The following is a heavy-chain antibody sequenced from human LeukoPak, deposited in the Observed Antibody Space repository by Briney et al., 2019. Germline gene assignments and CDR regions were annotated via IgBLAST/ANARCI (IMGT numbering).Heavy chain of an antibody. CDR3: ARVREGHYYGSGSYYTA. Sequence: GGSLTLSCVASGSTFSSYSMNWVSQAQGKGMEWVSSISSSSSYIYYADSVKGRFTISRDNAKNSLYLQMNSLRAEDTAVYYCARVREGHYYGSGSYYTAWGQGTLVTVSS. J-gene: IGHJ5*02. D-gene: IGHD3-10*01. CDR1: GSTFSSYS. CDR2: ISSSSSYI. V-gene: IGHV3-21*01.